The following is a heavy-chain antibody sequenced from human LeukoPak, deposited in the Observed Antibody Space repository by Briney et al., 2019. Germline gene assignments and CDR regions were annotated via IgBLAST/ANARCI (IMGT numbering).Heavy chain of an antibody. J-gene: IGHJ4*02. D-gene: IGHD3-22*01. Sequence: GRSLRLSCAASGFTFSSYGMHWVRQAPGKGLEWVAVIWYDGSNKYYADSVKGRFTISRDNSKNTLYLQMNSLRAEDTAVYYCARDGWGGSSGYVDYWGQGTLVTVSS. CDR2: IWYDGSNK. CDR3: ARDGWGGSSGYVDY. CDR1: GFTFSSYG. V-gene: IGHV3-33*01.